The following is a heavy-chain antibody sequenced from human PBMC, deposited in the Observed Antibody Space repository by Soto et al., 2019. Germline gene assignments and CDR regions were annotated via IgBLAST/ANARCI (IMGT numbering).Heavy chain of an antibody. CDR3: ASDYYDSSGYYSLPFDY. J-gene: IGHJ4*02. D-gene: IGHD3-22*01. V-gene: IGHV1-69*02. CDR2: IIPILGIA. CDR1: GGTFSSYT. Sequence: GASVKVSCKASGGTFSSYTISWVRQAPGQGLEWMGRIIPILGIANYAQKFQGRVTITADKSTSTAYMELSSLRSEDTAVYYCASDYYDSSGYYSLPFDYWGQGTLVTVSS.